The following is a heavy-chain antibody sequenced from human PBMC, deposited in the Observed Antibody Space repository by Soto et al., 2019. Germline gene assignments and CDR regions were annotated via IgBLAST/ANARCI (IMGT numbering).Heavy chain of an antibody. V-gene: IGHV3-7*03. CDR2: INQDGSEK. CDR1: GFTFSTYW. Sequence: GGSLRLSCAASGFTFSTYWMSWVRQAPGRGLEWVANINQDGSEKYYVDSVKGRFTISRDNAKNSLYLQMNSLRAEDTAVYYCARGIKDWNYIFDYWGQGTLVTVSS. CDR3: ARGIKDWNYIFDY. D-gene: IGHD1-7*01. J-gene: IGHJ4*02.